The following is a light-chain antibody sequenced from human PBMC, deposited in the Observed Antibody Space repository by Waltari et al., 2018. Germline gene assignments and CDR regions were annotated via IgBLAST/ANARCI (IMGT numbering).Light chain of an antibody. V-gene: IGKV2-30*02. J-gene: IGKJ1*01. CDR2: KVS. Sequence: DVVRTQSQLSLPVTHGQPASIYCRSSRSLVHRDGNTYLTWFQQRPGQSPRRLFYKVSSRDSGVPDRFSGSGSGTDFTLKISKVEAEDVGLYYCMQGTYWPTFGQGTKVEIK. CDR1: RSLVHRDGNTY. CDR3: MQGTYWPT.